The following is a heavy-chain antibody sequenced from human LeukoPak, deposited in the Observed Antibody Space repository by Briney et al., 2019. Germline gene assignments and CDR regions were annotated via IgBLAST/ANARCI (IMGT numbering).Heavy chain of an antibody. J-gene: IGHJ4*02. D-gene: IGHD3-10*01. Sequence: PGGSLRLACAASGFTFSSYWMSWVRQAPGKGREWVANIRQDGSEKYYVDSVKGRFTISRDNAKNSPYLQMNSLRAEETAVYYCARDRGFDYWGQGTLVTVSS. CDR1: GFTFSSYW. V-gene: IGHV3-7*01. CDR3: ARDRGFDY. CDR2: IRQDGSEK.